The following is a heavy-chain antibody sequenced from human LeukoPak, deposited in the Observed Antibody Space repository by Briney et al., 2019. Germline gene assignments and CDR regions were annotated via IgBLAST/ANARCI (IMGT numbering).Heavy chain of an antibody. D-gene: IGHD3-10*01. J-gene: IGHJ4*02. Sequence: SETLSLTCTVSGGSISGYYWTWIRQPPGKGLEWIGYIYYGGSTNYNPSLKSRVTISVDKSKNQFSLKLSSVTAADTAVYYCARELPGGSGIYWGQGTLVTVSS. CDR2: IYYGGST. CDR3: ARELPGGSGIY. CDR1: GGSISGYY. V-gene: IGHV4-59*12.